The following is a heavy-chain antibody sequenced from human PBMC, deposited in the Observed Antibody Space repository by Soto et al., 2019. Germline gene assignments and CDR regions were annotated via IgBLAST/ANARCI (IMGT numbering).Heavy chain of an antibody. J-gene: IGHJ6*02. CDR3: ARARYYDTSGYYRYYYYRMDI. CDR1: AYTFTSYS. CDR2: INTDNGNT. Sequence: SVKVSCKTSAYTFTSYSMHWVRQAPGGRLERTGWINTDNGNTRYSQKFQGRVTVTRDTSASTAYMELSSLRSEDTAVYYCARARYYDTSGYYRYYYYRMDIWGQGTTVTVSS. V-gene: IGHV1-3*04. D-gene: IGHD3-22*01.